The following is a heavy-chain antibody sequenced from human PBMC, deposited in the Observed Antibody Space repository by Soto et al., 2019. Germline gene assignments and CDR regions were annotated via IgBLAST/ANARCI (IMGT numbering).Heavy chain of an antibody. CDR2: IYYSGST. CDR3: ARDYGDYFDY. V-gene: IGHV4-59*01. Sequence: SETLSLTCTVSGGSISSYYWSWIRQPPGKGLAWIGYIYYSGSTNYNPSLKSRVTISVDTSKNQFSLKLSSVTAADTAVYYCARDYGDYFDYWGQGTLVTVSS. J-gene: IGHJ4*02. CDR1: GGSISSYY. D-gene: IGHD4-17*01.